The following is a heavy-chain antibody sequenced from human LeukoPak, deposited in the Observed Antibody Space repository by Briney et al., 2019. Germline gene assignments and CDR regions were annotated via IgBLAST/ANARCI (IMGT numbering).Heavy chain of an antibody. CDR1: GFTFSSYW. D-gene: IGHD2-2*03. Sequence: RAGGSLRLSCAASGFTFSSYWMSWVRQAPGKGLEWVANIKQDGSERYYVDSVKGRFTISRDNAKNSLYLQMSSLRVEDTAVYYCARDGYPFDLWGRGILVTVSS. CDR2: IKQDGSER. J-gene: IGHJ2*01. CDR3: ARDGYPFDL. V-gene: IGHV3-7*04.